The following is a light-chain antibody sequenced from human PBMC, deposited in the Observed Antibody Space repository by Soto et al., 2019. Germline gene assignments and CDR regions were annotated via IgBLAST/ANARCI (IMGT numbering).Light chain of an antibody. Sequence: QSVLTQPRSVCGSPGQAVTISCTGTSSDVGGYNYVSWYQQHPGKAPKLMIYDVSKRPPGVPDRFSGSKSGNTASLTISGLQAEDEADYYCCSYAGSYTYVFGTGTKVTVL. CDR2: DVS. J-gene: IGLJ1*01. CDR3: CSYAGSYTYV. V-gene: IGLV2-11*01. CDR1: SSDVGGYNY.